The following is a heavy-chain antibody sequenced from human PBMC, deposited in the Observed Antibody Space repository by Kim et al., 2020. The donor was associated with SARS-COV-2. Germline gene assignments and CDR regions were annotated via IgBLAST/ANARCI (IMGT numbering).Heavy chain of an antibody. CDR2: IYKSGTT. V-gene: IGHV4-31*03. CDR1: GASISSDGYY. J-gene: IGHJ4*02. Sequence: SETLSLTCTVSGASISSDGYYWSWIRQHPGKGLEWIGYIYKSGTTYYNPSLKSRVTISMDTSENQFSLRLSSVTAADTAMYYCARVIRHGDLGYWGQGTLVTVS. D-gene: IGHD4-17*01. CDR3: ARVIRHGDLGY.